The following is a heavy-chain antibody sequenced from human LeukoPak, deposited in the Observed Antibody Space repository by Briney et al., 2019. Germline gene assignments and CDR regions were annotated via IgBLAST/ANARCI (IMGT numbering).Heavy chain of an antibody. V-gene: IGHV4-34*01. Sequence: SETLSLTCAVYGGSFSGYYWSWIRQPPGKGLEWIGEINHSGSTNYNPSLKSRVTISVDTSKNQFSLKLSSVTAADTAVYYCARVPLVDTEEGEYFDYWGQGTLVTVSS. CDR3: ARVPLVDTEEGEYFDY. J-gene: IGHJ4*02. CDR2: INHSGST. CDR1: GGSFSGYY. D-gene: IGHD5-18*01.